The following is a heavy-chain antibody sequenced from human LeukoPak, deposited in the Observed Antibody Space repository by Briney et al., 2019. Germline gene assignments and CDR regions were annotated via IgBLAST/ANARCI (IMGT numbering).Heavy chain of an antibody. CDR1: GFTFSNYA. CDR2: VTSSGGST. CDR3: AKWGDFDILTGYYVSDF. Sequence: GGSLRLSCVASGFTFSNYAMSWVRQAPGKRLEWVSAVTSSGGSTYYADSVKGRFTISRDNSRNTLFLQMNSLRAEDTAIYYCAKWGDFDILTGYYVSDFWGQGTLVTVSS. V-gene: IGHV3-23*01. J-gene: IGHJ4*02. D-gene: IGHD3-9*01.